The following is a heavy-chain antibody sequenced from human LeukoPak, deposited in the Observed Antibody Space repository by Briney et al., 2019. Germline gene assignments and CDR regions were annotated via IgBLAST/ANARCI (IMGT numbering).Heavy chain of an antibody. J-gene: IGHJ4*02. CDR3: VSFYETY. CDR1: GFTFNNYA. Sequence: GGSLRLSCAASGFTFNNYAMSWVRQAPGKGLEWVSTTSSSGTSTYYADSVKGRFTISRDNSKNMVYLHMNSLRVDDTAVYYCVSFYETYWGRGTLVTVSS. V-gene: IGHV3-23*01. D-gene: IGHD2-2*01. CDR2: TSSSGTST.